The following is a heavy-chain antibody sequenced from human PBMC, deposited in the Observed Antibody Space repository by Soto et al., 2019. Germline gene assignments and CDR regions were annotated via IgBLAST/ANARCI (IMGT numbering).Heavy chain of an antibody. CDR1: GGSFSGSY. CDR3: SRGLGVGRVKWPYYFDD. CDR2: INHSGST. J-gene: IGHJ4*02. D-gene: IGHD3-16*01. Sequence: PSQTLPLTCAVCGGSFSGSYWSWIRQPPGKGLEWIGEINHSGSTNYNPSLKSRVTISVATSKNQFSLKLSSVTATDTAGYYCSRGLGVGRVKWPYYFDDWGQGSLDPVSP. V-gene: IGHV4-34*01.